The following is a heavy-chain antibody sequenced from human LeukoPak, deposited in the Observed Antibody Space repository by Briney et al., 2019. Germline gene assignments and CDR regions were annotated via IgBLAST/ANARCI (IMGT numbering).Heavy chain of an antibody. CDR1: GFTFSSYW. Sequence: GGSLRLSCAASGFTFSSYWMHWVRQAPGKGRVWVSRIKSDGSTNYADSVKGRFTISRDNAKNTVSLQMNSLRAEDTGVYYCARAPSEIGGYYPEYFRHWGQGTLVTASS. CDR2: IKSDGST. J-gene: IGHJ1*01. V-gene: IGHV3-74*01. CDR3: ARAPSEIGGYYPEYFRH. D-gene: IGHD3-22*01.